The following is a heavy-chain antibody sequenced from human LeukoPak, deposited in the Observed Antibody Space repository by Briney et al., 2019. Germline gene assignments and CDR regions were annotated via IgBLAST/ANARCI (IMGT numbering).Heavy chain of an antibody. CDR3: ARDRISSGCFDC. CDR1: GFTFRLYS. D-gene: IGHD6-19*01. J-gene: IGHJ4*02. CDR2: ISSSNSDI. V-gene: IGHV3-21*01. Sequence: GGSLRLSCAASGFTFRLYSMNWVRQAPGEGLEWVSSISSSNSDIYYADSIKGRFTISRDNAKNSLYLQMNSLRAEDTAVYYCARDRISSGCFDCWGQGTLVTVSS.